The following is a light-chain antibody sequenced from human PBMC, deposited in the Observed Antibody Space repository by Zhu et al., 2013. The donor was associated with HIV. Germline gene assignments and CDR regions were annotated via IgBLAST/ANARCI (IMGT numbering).Light chain of an antibody. CDR2: AAS. CDR1: PGISTY. Sequence: DIQMTQSPSTLSASVGDRVTITCRASPGISTYLAWYQQKPGKAPKLLIYAASTLQSGVPSRFSGVGSGTDFTLTISSLQPEDFATYYCQQANSFPITFGQGTRLEIK. CDR3: QQANSFPIT. J-gene: IGKJ5*01. V-gene: IGKV1-12*01.